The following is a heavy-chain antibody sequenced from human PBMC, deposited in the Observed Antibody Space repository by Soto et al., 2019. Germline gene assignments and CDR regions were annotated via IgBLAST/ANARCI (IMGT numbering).Heavy chain of an antibody. V-gene: IGHV1-2*04. CDR2: IDPNTGGT. CDR3: AKDWDGGSKTDNGRDV. J-gene: IGHJ6*02. D-gene: IGHD3-16*01. Sequence: ASVKVSCKASGYTFTGYYIHWVRQAPGQGLEWMGWIDPNTGGTKYAQKFQGWVTMTRDTSISTAYMEQSRLRSDDTAVFSCAKDWDGGSKTDNGRDVGGQGTRVTVS. CDR1: GYTFTGYY.